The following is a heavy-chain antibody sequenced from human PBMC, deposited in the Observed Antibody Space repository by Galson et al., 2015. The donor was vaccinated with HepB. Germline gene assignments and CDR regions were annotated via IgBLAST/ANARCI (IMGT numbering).Heavy chain of an antibody. V-gene: IGHV3-74*01. Sequence: SLRLSCAASGFAFSNYWMHWVRQVPGKGPVWVSRINSDGSITTYADSVKGRFTISRDNAKNTLYLQMNSLRAEDTGVYYCVKTLGAVDVWGQGTTVTVSS. CDR3: VKTLGAVDV. D-gene: IGHD7-27*01. CDR2: INSDGSIT. J-gene: IGHJ6*02. CDR1: GFAFSNYW.